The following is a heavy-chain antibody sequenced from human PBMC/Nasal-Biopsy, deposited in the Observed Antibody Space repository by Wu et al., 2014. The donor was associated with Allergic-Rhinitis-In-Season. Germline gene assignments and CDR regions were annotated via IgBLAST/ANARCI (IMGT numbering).Heavy chain of an antibody. V-gene: IGHV4-4*07. CDR3: ARDGCTNGVCYDLDY. J-gene: IGHJ4*02. Sequence: LEWIGYIYPTSGSTSYNPSLKSRVTMSVDTSKNQFSLKLSSVTAADTAVYYCARDGCTNGVCYDLDYWGQGALVTVSS. CDR2: IYPTSGST. D-gene: IGHD2-8*01.